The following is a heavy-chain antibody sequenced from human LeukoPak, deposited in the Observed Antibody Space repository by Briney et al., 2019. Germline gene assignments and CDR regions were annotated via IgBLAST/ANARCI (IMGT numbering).Heavy chain of an antibody. CDR2: IYYSGST. D-gene: IGHD5-18*01. Sequence: PSETLSLTCTVSGGSISSGGYYWSWIRQHPGKGLEWIGYIYYSGSTYYNPSLKSRVTISVDTSKNQFSLKLSSVTAADTAVYYCARGPWIQLWLRAGYFDYWGQGTLVTVSS. V-gene: IGHV4-31*03. J-gene: IGHJ4*02. CDR3: ARGPWIQLWLRAGYFDY. CDR1: GGSISSGGYY.